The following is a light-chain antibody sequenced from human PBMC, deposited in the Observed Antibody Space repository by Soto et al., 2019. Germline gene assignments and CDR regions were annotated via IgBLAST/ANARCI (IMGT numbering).Light chain of an antibody. CDR2: GAS. CDR3: QQYGSSPWT. Sequence: IVLTQSPGTLSLSPGERATLSCRASQSVSSSYLAWYQQKPGQAPRLLIYGASSRATGIAARFSGSGSGTDFTLTISRLEPEDFAVYDCQQYGSSPWTFGQGTKVDIK. CDR1: QSVSSSY. V-gene: IGKV3-20*01. J-gene: IGKJ1*01.